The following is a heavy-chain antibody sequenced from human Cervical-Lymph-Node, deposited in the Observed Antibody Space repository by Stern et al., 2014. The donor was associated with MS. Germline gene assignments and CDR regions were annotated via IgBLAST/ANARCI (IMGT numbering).Heavy chain of an antibody. J-gene: IGHJ3*02. CDR2: VYYSGST. Sequence: VQLEESGPGLVKPSETLSLTCTVSGGSISTYYWNWIRQPPGKGLEWIGYVYYSGSTTYNPSLKSRVTISVETSKNQFSLKLSSVTAADTAVYYCARGKQWLVPDAFDMWGQGTMVTVSS. V-gene: IGHV4-59*01. CDR1: GGSISTYY. D-gene: IGHD6-19*01. CDR3: ARGKQWLVPDAFDM.